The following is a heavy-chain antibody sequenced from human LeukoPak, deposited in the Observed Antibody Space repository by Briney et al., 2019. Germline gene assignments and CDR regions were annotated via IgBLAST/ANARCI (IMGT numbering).Heavy chain of an antibody. D-gene: IGHD1-26*01. CDR1: GLTFDDYA. CDR3: AKLIMGTTTRGTFDY. J-gene: IGHJ4*02. CDR2: ISGDGGYT. Sequence: GGSLTLSCAASGLTFDDYAMHWVRQAPGKGLEWVSLISGDGGYTYYADSVKGRFTISRDNSENSLYLQMNSLRTEDTALYYCAKLIMGTTTRGTFDYWGQGTLVTVSS. V-gene: IGHV3-43*02.